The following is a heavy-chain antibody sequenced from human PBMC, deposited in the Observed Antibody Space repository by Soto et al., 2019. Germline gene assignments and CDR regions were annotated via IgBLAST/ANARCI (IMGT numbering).Heavy chain of an antibody. CDR3: ARDYYGSGSPSGMDV. Sequence: GRSLRLSCAASGFTLSVYTMHWVRQAPGKGLEWVSYISSSSSTIYYADSVKGRFTISRDNAKNSLYLQMNSLRDEDTAVYYCARDYYGSGSPSGMDVWGQGTTVTVSS. V-gene: IGHV3-48*02. J-gene: IGHJ6*02. CDR1: GFTLSVYT. D-gene: IGHD3-10*01. CDR2: ISSSSSTI.